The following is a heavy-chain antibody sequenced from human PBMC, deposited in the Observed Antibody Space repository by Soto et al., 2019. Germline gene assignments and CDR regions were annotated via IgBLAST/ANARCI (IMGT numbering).Heavy chain of an antibody. J-gene: IGHJ5*02. D-gene: IGHD3-22*01. CDR2: ISPYNGNT. V-gene: IGHV1-18*04. CDR1: GYTFVSYG. CDR3: ARDQNFFDSSGYYDH. Sequence: QIQLVQSAAEVKKPGASVKVSCKTSGYTFVSYGISWVRQAPGQGLEWMGWISPYNGNTNFAQRFRGIVTLTTDTYTDIVYMDLGSLKSDDTAVYYCARDQNFFDSSGYYDHWGQGTLITVSS.